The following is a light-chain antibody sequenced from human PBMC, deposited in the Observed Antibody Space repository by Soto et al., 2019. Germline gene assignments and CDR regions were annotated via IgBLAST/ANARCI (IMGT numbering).Light chain of an antibody. J-gene: IGKJ5*01. CDR1: QSISST. CDR2: AAS. Sequence: IVMTQSPATLSVSPGERATLSCRASQSISSTLAWYQQKPGQAPRLLIYAASTRATGIPARFSGSGSGTKFTLPISSLQSEDLAVYYCQQYKNWPVTFGHGTRLEIK. CDR3: QQYKNWPVT. V-gene: IGKV3-15*01.